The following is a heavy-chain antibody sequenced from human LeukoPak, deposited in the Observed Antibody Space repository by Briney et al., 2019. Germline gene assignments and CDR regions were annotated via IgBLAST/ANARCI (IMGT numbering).Heavy chain of an antibody. V-gene: IGHV4-39*02. CDR1: GGSISSSGYY. J-gene: IGHJ5*02. Sequence: SETLSLTCTVSGGSISSSGYYWGWIRQPPGKGLEWIGSIYYSGSTYYNPSLKSRVTISVDTSKNQFSLKLSSVAAADTAVYYCARDPTAAGKGAWFDPWGQGALVTVSS. D-gene: IGHD6-13*01. CDR2: IYYSGST. CDR3: ARDPTAAGKGAWFDP.